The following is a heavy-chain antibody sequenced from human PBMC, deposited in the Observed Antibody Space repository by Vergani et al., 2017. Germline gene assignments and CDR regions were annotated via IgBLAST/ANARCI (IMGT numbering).Heavy chain of an antibody. CDR3: GRGSDNYN. Sequence: EVQLLQSEGAVVQPGGSLRLSCVASGFTFSSHAMSWVRQGHGQGLEWVSSMKNTGDSTHYADSVKGRFTRSRDNSKNTLYLQMNSLRVEDTAVYYCGRGSDNYNWGQGTLVTVSS. CDR2: MKNTGDST. J-gene: IGHJ4*02. D-gene: IGHD5-24*01. CDR1: GFTFSSHA. V-gene: IGHV3-23*01.